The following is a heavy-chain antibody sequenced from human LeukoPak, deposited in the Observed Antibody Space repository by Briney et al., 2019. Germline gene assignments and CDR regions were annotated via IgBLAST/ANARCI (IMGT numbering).Heavy chain of an antibody. V-gene: IGHV4-59*01. CDR2: VYYSGST. J-gene: IGHJ4*02. CDR1: GGSISPYY. Sequence: SDTLSLTCTVSGGSISPYYWSWIRQPPGKGLEWIGYVYYSGSTDYNPSLKSRVTISVDTSKNQFSLKLSSVTAADTAVYYCVRDRHWTNDWVFDYWGQGTLVTVSS. CDR3: VRDRHWTNDWVFDY. D-gene: IGHD1/OR15-1a*01.